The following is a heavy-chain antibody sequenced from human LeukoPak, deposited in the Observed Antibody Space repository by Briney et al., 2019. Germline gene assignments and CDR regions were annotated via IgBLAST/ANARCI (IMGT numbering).Heavy chain of an antibody. D-gene: IGHD3-10*02. Sequence: QPWGSLRLSCAASGFKFDDYAMHWIRHAPGKGLEWVSSISYNSGSIVYAGSVRGRFTISRDNGKNALYLEMNSLRVEDTALYYCVKMFAADGTSSFDYWGQGTLVTVSS. CDR2: ISYNSGSI. V-gene: IGHV3-9*01. J-gene: IGHJ4*02. CDR3: VKMFAADGTSSFDY. CDR1: GFKFDDYA.